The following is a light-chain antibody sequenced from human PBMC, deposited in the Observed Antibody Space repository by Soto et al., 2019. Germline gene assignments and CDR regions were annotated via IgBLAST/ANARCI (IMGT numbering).Light chain of an antibody. CDR2: WAS. V-gene: IGKV4-1*01. Sequence: DIVMTQSPDSLAVSLGERVTINCKSSQSVLYSSNNRDYLAWYQQKPGQPPKLLIYWASSRESGVPDRCSGSGSGTDFTLTIGRLQAEDVAVYYCQQYYATVITFGQGTRLEIK. CDR1: QSVLYSSNNRDY. J-gene: IGKJ5*01. CDR3: QQYYATVIT.